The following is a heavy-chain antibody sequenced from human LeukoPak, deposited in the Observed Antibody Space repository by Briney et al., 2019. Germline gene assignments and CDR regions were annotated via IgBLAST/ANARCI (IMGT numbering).Heavy chain of an antibody. J-gene: IGHJ1*01. CDR2: IYPGDSDT. CDR3: ARLTSEYFQH. D-gene: IGHD2-2*01. Sequence: GASLQISCQGSGYLFTSYWIGWVRQLPGKGLEWMGIIYPGDSDTRYSPSFQGQVTISADKSISTAYLQWSSLKASDTAMYYCARLTSEYFQHWGQGTLVTVSS. V-gene: IGHV5-51*01. CDR1: GYLFTSYW.